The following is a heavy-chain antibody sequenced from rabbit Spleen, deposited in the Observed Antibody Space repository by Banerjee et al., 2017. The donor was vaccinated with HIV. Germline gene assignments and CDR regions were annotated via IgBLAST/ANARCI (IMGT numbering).Heavy chain of an antibody. CDR2: IDTSDGDT. Sequence: LEESGGGLVKPGGTLTLTCTVSGFSFSSNWICWVRQAPGKGLEWIACIDTSDGDTDYANWPKGRFTISKASSTTVTLKMTSLTAADTATYFCARAIVPWLGLTRLDPWGPGTLVTVS. CDR1: GFSFSSNW. V-gene: IGHV1S45*01. J-gene: IGHJ3*01. D-gene: IGHD4-1*01. CDR3: ARAIVPWLGLTRLDP.